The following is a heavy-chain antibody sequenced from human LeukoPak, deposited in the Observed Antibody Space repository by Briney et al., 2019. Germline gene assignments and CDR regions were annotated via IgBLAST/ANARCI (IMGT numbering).Heavy chain of an antibody. CDR2: INPNSGGT. CDR1: GYTFTGYY. V-gene: IGHV1-2*02. CDR3: ARGPPGFDY. J-gene: IGHJ4*02. Sequence: ASVKVSCKASGYTFTGYYMHWVRQAPGQGLEWMGWINPNSGGTYYAQKFQGRVTMTTDTSTSTAYMELRSLRSDDTAVYYCARGPPGFDYWGQGTLVTVSS.